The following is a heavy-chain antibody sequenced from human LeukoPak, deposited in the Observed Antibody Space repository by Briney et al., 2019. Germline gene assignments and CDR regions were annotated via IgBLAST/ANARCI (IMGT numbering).Heavy chain of an antibody. CDR1: GYSVTSYW. V-gene: IGHV5-51*01. Sequence: PGESLKISCKGSGYSVTSYWIGWVRQMPGKGLEWMGIIYPGDSDTRYSPSFQGQVTISADKSISTAYLQWSSLKASDTAMYYCARHQLWGSSSSPFRYYYYYMDVWGEGTTVTVTS. D-gene: IGHD6-6*01. CDR3: ARHQLWGSSSSPFRYYYYYMDV. J-gene: IGHJ6*03. CDR2: IYPGDSDT.